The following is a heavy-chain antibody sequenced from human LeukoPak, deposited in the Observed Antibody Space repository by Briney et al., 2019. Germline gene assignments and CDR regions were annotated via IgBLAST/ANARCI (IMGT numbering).Heavy chain of an antibody. CDR2: ISSIGSTI. CDR3: ARYGDNLRSAFDI. Sequence: PGGSLRLSCAASGFTFSSYEMNWVRQAPGKGLEWVSYISSIGSTIYYADSVKGRFTISRDNAKNSLYLQMNSLRAEDTAVYYCARYGDNLRSAFDIWGQGTMVTVSS. V-gene: IGHV3-48*03. D-gene: IGHD4-17*01. J-gene: IGHJ3*02. CDR1: GFTFSSYE.